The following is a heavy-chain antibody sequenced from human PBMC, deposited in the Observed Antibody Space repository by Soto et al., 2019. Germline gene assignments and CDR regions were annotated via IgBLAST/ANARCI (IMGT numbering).Heavy chain of an antibody. J-gene: IGHJ6*02. CDR2: FIPIFNAT. V-gene: IGHV1-69*01. CDR1: GGTFSSYA. Sequence: QVQLVQSGSSVKKPGSSVKVSCKASGGTFSSYAISWVRQAPGQGLEWMGGFIPIFNATPYAQKLQGRVTITADESTSTAYMELSSVRSEDTAVYYCASEDLDYEIYYGMDVWGQGTTVTVSS. D-gene: IGHD3-16*01. CDR3: ASEDLDYEIYYGMDV.